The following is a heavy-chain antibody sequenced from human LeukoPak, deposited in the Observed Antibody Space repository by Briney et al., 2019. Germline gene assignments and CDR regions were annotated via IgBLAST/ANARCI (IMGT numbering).Heavy chain of an antibody. J-gene: IGHJ4*02. D-gene: IGHD6-13*01. Sequence: AGGSLRLSCAASGFTFSSYDIHWVRQATGKGLEWVSAIGTAGDTYYPGSVKGRFTISRENAKNSLYPQMNSLRAGDTAVYYCARGGQQLGEFDCWGQGTLVTVSS. CDR3: ARGGQQLGEFDC. CDR2: IGTAGDT. V-gene: IGHV3-13*01. CDR1: GFTFSSYD.